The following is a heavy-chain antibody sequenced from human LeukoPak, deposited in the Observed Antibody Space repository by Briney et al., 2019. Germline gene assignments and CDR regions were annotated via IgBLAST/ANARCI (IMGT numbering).Heavy chain of an antibody. CDR1: GASISSYY. J-gene: IGHJ4*02. Sequence: SETLSLTCTVSGASISSYYWTWFRHPPRKGLEGIGYIHYSGETKCNPSLTSRVTISVATSKNQASLPLNSVTAADTAVYYCAEYCGGGSCPDSWGQGTLVTVSS. D-gene: IGHD2-15*01. V-gene: IGHV4-59*08. CDR3: AEYCGGGSCPDS. CDR2: IHYSGET.